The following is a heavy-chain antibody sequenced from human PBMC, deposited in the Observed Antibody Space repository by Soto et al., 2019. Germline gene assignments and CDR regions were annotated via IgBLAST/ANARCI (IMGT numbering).Heavy chain of an antibody. D-gene: IGHD3-10*01. CDR3: ASRYYADAFDI. Sequence: QVQLVQSGAEVKKPGASVKVSCKASGYTFTSYGISWVRQAPGQGLERIGWSSDYNGKTKYAQKIQGRVTMTTDTSSRTAYMELRRLRSDDSAVYYCASRYYADAFDIWGQGTMVTVSS. CDR1: GYTFTSYG. J-gene: IGHJ3*02. CDR2: SSDYNGKT. V-gene: IGHV1-18*01.